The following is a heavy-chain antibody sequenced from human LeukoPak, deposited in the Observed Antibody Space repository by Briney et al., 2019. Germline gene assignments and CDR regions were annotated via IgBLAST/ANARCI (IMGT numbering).Heavy chain of an antibody. J-gene: IGHJ4*02. CDR3: ARDLGGYCSSTSCYTWVY. CDR2: INPNSGGT. V-gene: IGHV1-2*02. Sequence: EASVKVPCKASGGTFSSYAISWVRQAPGQGLEWMGWINPNSGGTNYAQKFQGRVTMTRDTSISTAYMELSRLRSDDTAVYYCARDLGGYCSSTSCYTWVYWGQGTLVTVSS. CDR1: GGTFSSYA. D-gene: IGHD2-2*02.